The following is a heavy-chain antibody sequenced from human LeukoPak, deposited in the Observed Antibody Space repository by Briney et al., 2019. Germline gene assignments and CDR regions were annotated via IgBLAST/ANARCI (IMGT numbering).Heavy chain of an antibody. CDR2: IIPIFGTA. V-gene: IGHV1-69*13. J-gene: IGHJ3*02. CDR1: GGTSSSYA. CDR3: ARVKLTGDARGAFDI. Sequence: ASVTVSCTASGGTSSSYAISWVRQAPGQGLEWMGGIIPIFGTANYAQKFQGRVTITADESTSTAYMELSSLRSEDTAVYYCARVKLTGDARGAFDIWGQGTMVTVSS. D-gene: IGHD7-27*01.